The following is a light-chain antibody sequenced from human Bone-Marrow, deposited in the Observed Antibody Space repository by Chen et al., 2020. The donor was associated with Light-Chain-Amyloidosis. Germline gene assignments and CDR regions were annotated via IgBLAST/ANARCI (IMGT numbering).Light chain of an antibody. CDR2: DDS. CDR3: QVWDRSSDRPV. Sequence: SYVLTQPSSVSVAPGQTATIACGGNNLVSTSVNWYQQTPGQAPLLGVYDDSDRPSGVPERLSGANAGNTATLTISRVEAGDEADYDCQVWDRSSDRPVFGGGTKLTVL. J-gene: IGLJ3*02. V-gene: IGLV3-21*02. CDR1: NLVSTS.